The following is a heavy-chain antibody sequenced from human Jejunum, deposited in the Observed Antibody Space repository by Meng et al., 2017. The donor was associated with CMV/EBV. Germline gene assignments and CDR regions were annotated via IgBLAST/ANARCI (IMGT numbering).Heavy chain of an antibody. J-gene: IGHJ5*02. CDR3: ARDLGDANWFDP. Sequence: QVQLQESGPELVKPSQTLSLTGTVSGGSISSGGYYWSWIRQPAGKGLEWIGRLYTSGSTTYNPSLKSRVTISVDSSKNQFSLRLSSVTAADTAVYYCARDLGDANWFDPWGQGTLVTVSS. V-gene: IGHV4-61*02. CDR1: GGSISSGGYY. D-gene: IGHD4-17*01. CDR2: LYTSGST.